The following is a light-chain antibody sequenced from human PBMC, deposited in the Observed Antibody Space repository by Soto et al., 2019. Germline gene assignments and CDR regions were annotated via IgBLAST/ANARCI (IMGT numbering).Light chain of an antibody. J-gene: IGLJ3*02. CDR2: GNS. CDR1: NSNIGAGYD. Sequence: QSVLTQPPSVSGAPGQRVTISCTGYNSNIGAGYDVHWYQQLPGTAPKLLIYGNSNRPSGVPDRFSASKSGTSASLAITGLQAEDEADYYCQSYDSSLSGWVFGGVTQLTVL. V-gene: IGLV1-40*01. CDR3: QSYDSSLSGWV.